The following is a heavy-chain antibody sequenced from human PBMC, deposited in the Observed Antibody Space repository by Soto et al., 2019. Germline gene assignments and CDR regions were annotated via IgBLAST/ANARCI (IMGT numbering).Heavy chain of an antibody. CDR1: GFTFSSYG. V-gene: IGHV3-33*01. J-gene: IGHJ3*02. CDR3: ARDRVVGATDAFDI. D-gene: IGHD1-26*01. CDR2: IWYDGSNK. Sequence: GGSLRLSCAASGFTFSSYGMHWVRQAPGKGLEWVAVIWYDGSNKYYADSVKGRFTISRDNSKNTLYLQMNSLRAEDTAVYYCARDRVVGATDAFDIWGQGTMVTVSS.